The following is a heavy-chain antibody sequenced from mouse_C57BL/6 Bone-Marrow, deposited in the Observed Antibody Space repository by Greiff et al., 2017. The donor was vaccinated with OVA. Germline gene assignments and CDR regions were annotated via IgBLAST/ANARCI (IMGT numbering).Heavy chain of an antibody. CDR2: INPNNGGN. Sequence: VQLQQSGPELVKPGASVKIPCKASGYTFTDYNMDWVKQSHGKSLEWIGDINPNNGGNIYNQKFKGKATLTVDKSSSTAYMELRSLTSEDTAIDYCASRLSTWFAYWGQGTLVTVSA. J-gene: IGHJ3*01. CDR1: GYTFTDYN. D-gene: IGHD1-1*02. V-gene: IGHV1-18*01. CDR3: ASRLSTWFAY.